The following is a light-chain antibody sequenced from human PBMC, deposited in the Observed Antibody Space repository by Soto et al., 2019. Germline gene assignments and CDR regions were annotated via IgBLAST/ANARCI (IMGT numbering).Light chain of an antibody. V-gene: IGKV3-20*01. J-gene: IGKJ3*01. CDR2: GAS. CDR1: QSVSSSY. CDR3: QQYGSTPLFT. Sequence: IVLTQSPGTLSLSPGERATLACRARQSVSSSYLAWYQQKPGQAPRLLIYGASSRATGIPDRFSGSGSGTDFTLTISSLEPDDFSVYYCQQYGSTPLFTFGPGTKVDIK.